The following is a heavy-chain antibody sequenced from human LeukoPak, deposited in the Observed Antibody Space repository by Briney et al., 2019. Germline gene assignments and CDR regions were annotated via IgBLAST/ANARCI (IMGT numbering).Heavy chain of an antibody. V-gene: IGHV4-59*01. CDR3: TSGRPLGFDY. Sequence: SETLSLTCTVSGGSISSYYWSWIRQPPGKGLEWIGYIYYSGSTNYNPSLKSRVTISVDTSKNQFSLKLSSVTAADTAVYCCTSGRPLGFDYWGQGTLVTVSS. D-gene: IGHD1-26*01. J-gene: IGHJ4*02. CDR1: GGSISSYY. CDR2: IYYSGST.